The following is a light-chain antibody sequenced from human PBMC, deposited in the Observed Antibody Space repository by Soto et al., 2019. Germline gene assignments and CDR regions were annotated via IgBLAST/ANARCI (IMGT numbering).Light chain of an antibody. J-gene: IGLJ1*01. V-gene: IGLV2-23*01. Sequence: QSAQAQHASVSGSPGQSITISCTGTSSDVGAYNSVSWYQQHPHKAPQVIIYKGTQRPSGASNRFSGSTSGNAASLTISGLQADDEADYFCCSSAPESTYVFGSGTKVTVL. CDR3: CSSAPESTYV. CDR1: SSDVGAYNS. CDR2: KGT.